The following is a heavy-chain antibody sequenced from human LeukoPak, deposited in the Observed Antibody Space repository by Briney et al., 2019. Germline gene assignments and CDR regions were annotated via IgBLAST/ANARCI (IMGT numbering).Heavy chain of an antibody. D-gene: IGHD3-10*01. V-gene: IGHV3-30*18. J-gene: IGHJ6*02. CDR3: AKDLQITMVRGVNGYGMDV. CDR1: GFTFSSYG. CDR2: ISYDGSNK. Sequence: GGSLRLSCAASGFTFSSYGMHWVRQAPGKGLEWVAVISYDGSNKYYADSVKGRFTISRDNSKNTLYLQMNSLRAEDTAVYYCAKDLQITMVRGVNGYGMDVWGQGTTVTVSS.